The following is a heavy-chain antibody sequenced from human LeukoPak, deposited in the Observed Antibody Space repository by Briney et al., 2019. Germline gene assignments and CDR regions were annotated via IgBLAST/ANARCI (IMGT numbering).Heavy chain of an antibody. CDR1: GYSFTSYW. CDR3: ARHVTYYDILTGPSDY. D-gene: IGHD3-9*01. J-gene: IGHJ4*02. CDR2: IDPSDSYT. Sequence: GESLKISCKGSGYSFTSYWISWVRQMPGKGLEWMGRIDPSDSYTNYSPSFQGHVTISADKSISTAYLQWSSLKASDTAMYYCARHVTYYDILTGPSDYWGQGTLVTVSS. V-gene: IGHV5-10-1*01.